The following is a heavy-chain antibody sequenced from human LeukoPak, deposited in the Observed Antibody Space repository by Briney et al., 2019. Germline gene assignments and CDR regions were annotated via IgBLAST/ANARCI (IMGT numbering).Heavy chain of an antibody. V-gene: IGHV3-23*01. CDR2: ISGSGGST. D-gene: IGHD5-18*01. CDR1: GFTFSSYA. Sequence: GGSLRLSCAASGFTFSSYAMSWVRQAPGKGLEWVLAISGSGGSTYYADSVKGRFTISRDNSKNTLYLQMNSLRAEDTAVYYCAKVGVRGYSTPPRNGFDYWGQGTLVTVSS. CDR3: AKVGVRGYSTPPRNGFDY. J-gene: IGHJ4*02.